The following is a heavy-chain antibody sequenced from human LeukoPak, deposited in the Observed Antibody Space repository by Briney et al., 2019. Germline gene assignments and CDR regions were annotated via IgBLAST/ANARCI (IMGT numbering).Heavy chain of an antibody. Sequence: PSETLSLTCTVSGGSISSSSYYWGWIRQPPGKGLEWIGSIYYSGSTYYNPSLKSRVTISVDTSKNQFSLKLSSVTAADTAVYYCAIRMVGDGYNSDYYYYMDVWGKGTTVTISS. J-gene: IGHJ6*03. CDR3: AIRMVGDGYNSDYYYYMDV. CDR2: IYYSGST. D-gene: IGHD5-24*01. CDR1: GGSISSSSYY. V-gene: IGHV4-39*01.